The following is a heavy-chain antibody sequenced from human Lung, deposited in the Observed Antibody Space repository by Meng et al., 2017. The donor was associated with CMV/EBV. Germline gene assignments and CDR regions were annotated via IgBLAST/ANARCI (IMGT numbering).Heavy chain of an antibody. CDR2: ISAYNGRT. J-gene: IGHJ6*02. Sequence: SXXVSXXXXGYTFISYGISWVRQAPGQGLEWMGWISAYNGRTNYAQKFQGRVTMTTDTSTNTAYTELRSLRSDDTAVYFCARGGYSDYDVRGSDYYYGMDVWGQGTTVTVS. D-gene: IGHD5-12*01. CDR1: GYTFISYG. CDR3: ARGGYSDYDVRGSDYYYGMDV. V-gene: IGHV1-18*01.